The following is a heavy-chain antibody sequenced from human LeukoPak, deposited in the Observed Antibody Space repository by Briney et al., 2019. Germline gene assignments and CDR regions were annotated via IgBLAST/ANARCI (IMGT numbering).Heavy chain of an antibody. J-gene: IGHJ3*02. D-gene: IGHD3-10*01. CDR2: ISSSGSTI. CDR1: GFTFSSYE. Sequence: PGGSLRLSCAASGFTFSSYEMNWVRQAPGKGLEWVSYISSSGSTIYYADSVKGRFTISRDNAKNSLYLQMNSLRAEDTAVYYCARGTPYGSGSYPRAAFDIWGQGTMVTVSS. V-gene: IGHV3-48*03. CDR3: ARGTPYGSGSYPRAAFDI.